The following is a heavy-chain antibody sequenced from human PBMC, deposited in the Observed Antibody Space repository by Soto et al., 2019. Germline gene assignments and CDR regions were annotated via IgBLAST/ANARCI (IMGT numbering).Heavy chain of an antibody. D-gene: IGHD4-17*01. CDR3: TRDSGRDYVPAGWNY. CDR1: GFTFGDYA. CDR2: IRSKAYGGTT. V-gene: IGHV3-49*03. J-gene: IGHJ4*02. Sequence: GGSLRLSCTASGFTFGDYAMSWFRQAPGKGLEWVGFIRSKAYGGTTEYAASVKGRFTISRDDSKSIAYLQMNSLKTEDTAVYYCTRDSGRDYVPAGWNYWGQGTLVTVSS.